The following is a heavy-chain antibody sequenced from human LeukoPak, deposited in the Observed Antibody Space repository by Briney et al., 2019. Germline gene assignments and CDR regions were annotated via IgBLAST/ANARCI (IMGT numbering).Heavy chain of an antibody. CDR2: IYYSGST. D-gene: IGHD2-15*01. CDR3: ARYCSGGSCYLYYYYGMDV. V-gene: IGHV4-39*07. CDR1: GGSISSSSYY. Sequence: PSETLSLTCTVSGGSISSSSYYWGWIRQPPGKGLEWIGSIYYSGSTYYNPSLKSRVTISVDTSKNQFSLKLSSVTAADTAVYYCARYCSGGSCYLYYYYGMDVWGQGTTVTVSS. J-gene: IGHJ6*02.